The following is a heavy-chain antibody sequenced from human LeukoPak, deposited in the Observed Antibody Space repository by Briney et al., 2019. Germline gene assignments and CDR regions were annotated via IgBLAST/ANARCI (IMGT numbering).Heavy chain of an antibody. CDR1: GFTFDNYL. CDR3: TKRVKYGGTWDHFAD. D-gene: IGHD1-26*01. V-gene: IGHV3-23*01. Sequence: PGGSLRLSCAAPGFTFDNYLMSSVRQAPGKGLEWVSTVNADGGNTYYADSVKGRFTISRDNSKSTLILQMNSLRVEDTALYYYTKRVKYGGTWDHFADWGQGTLVTVSS. J-gene: IGHJ4*02. CDR2: VNADGGNT.